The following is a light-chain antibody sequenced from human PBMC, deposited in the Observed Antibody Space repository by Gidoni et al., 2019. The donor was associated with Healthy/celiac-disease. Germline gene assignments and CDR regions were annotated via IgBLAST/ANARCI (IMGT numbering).Light chain of an antibody. CDR2: AAS. CDR1: NGISSW. J-gene: IGKJ1*01. Sequence: DNQMTQSPSSVSASVGDRVTITCRARNGISSWLAWYQQKPGKAPTILIYAASSLQSGGPSRFTVSVSVTEFTLTICGLQPEDFATYYCQQAISFPWTFGQGTKVEIK. V-gene: IGKV1-12*02. CDR3: QQAISFPWT.